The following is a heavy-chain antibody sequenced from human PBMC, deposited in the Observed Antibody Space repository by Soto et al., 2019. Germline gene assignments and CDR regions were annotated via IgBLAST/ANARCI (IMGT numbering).Heavy chain of an antibody. J-gene: IGHJ3*02. D-gene: IGHD3-10*01. CDR1: GFTVSSNY. Sequence: PGGSLRLSCAASGFTVSSNYMSWVRQAPGKGLEWVSVIYSGGSTYYADSVKGRFTISRDNSKNTLYLQMNSLRAEDTAVYYCAREVTMVRGRIAAFGIWGQGTMVTVSS. V-gene: IGHV3-53*01. CDR3: AREVTMVRGRIAAFGI. CDR2: IYSGGST.